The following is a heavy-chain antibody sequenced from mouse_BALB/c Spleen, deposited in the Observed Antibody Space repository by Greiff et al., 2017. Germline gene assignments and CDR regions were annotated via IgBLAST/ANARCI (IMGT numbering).Heavy chain of an antibody. V-gene: IGHV1-7*01. J-gene: IGHJ4*01. D-gene: IGHD2-1*01. Sequence: QVQLKESGAELAKPGASVKMSCKASGYTFTSYWMHWVKQRPGQGLEWIGYINPSTGYTEYNQKFKDKATLTADTSSSTAYMQLSSLTSEDSAVYYCAGDGNCRWYAMDYWGQGTSVTVSA. CDR1: GYTFTSYW. CDR2: INPSTGYT. CDR3: AGDGNCRWYAMDY.